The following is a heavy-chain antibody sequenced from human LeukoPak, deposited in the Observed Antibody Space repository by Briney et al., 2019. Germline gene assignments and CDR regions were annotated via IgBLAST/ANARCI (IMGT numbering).Heavy chain of an antibody. Sequence: PSETLSLTCAVYGGSFSGYYWSWIRQPPGKGLEWIGEINHSGSTSYNPSLKSRVTISVDTSKNQFPLKLSSVTAADTAVYYCARGFDYYDSSGCDYWGQGTLVTVSS. CDR2: INHSGST. CDR1: GGSFSGYY. CDR3: ARGFDYYDSSGCDY. D-gene: IGHD3-22*01. V-gene: IGHV4-34*01. J-gene: IGHJ4*02.